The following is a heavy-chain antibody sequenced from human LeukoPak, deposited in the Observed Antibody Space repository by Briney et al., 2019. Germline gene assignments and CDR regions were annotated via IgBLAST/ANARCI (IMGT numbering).Heavy chain of an antibody. Sequence: GGSLRLSYTASEFTFSSYSMNWVRQAPGKGLVWVSSISSSSTYIYYADSLKGRFTISRDNAKNSLYLHMNSLRAEDTAVYYCARGTSGSYPNDAFDVWGQGTMVTVSS. J-gene: IGHJ3*01. D-gene: IGHD1-26*01. CDR3: ARGTSGSYPNDAFDV. V-gene: IGHV3-21*01. CDR2: ISSSSTYI. CDR1: EFTFSSYS.